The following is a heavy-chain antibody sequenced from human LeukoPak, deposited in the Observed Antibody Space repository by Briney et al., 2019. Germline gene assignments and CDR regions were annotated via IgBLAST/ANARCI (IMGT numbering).Heavy chain of an antibody. J-gene: IGHJ4*02. CDR3: TTESCSGCNFDY. V-gene: IGHV3-15*01. CDR1: GFTFSNAW. D-gene: IGHD6-19*01. CDR2: IKSKTDGGTT. Sequence: GGSLRLSCAASGFTFSNAWMSWVRQAPGKGLEWVGRIKSKTDGGTTDYAAPVKGRFTISRDDSKNTLYLQMNSLKTEDTAVYYCTTESCSGCNFDYWGQGTLVTVSS.